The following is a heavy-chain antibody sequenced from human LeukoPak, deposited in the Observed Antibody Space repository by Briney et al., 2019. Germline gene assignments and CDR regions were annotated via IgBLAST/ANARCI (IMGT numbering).Heavy chain of an antibody. Sequence: GGSLRLSCAASGFTFSSYAMSWVRQAPGKGLEWVSVISGSGGSTYYADSVKGRFTISRDNSKNTLYLQMNSLRAEDTAVYYCAKNVWFGELPRAFDNWGQGTMVTVSS. D-gene: IGHD3-10*01. CDR3: AKNVWFGELPRAFDN. CDR1: GFTFSSYA. J-gene: IGHJ3*02. V-gene: IGHV3-23*01. CDR2: ISGSGGST.